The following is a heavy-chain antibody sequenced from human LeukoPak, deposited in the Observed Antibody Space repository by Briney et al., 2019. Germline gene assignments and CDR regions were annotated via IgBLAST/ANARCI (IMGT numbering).Heavy chain of an antibody. CDR2: ISTSGDST. V-gene: IGHV3-64*01. CDR1: GFTSNKYA. D-gene: IGHD2-15*01. J-gene: IGHJ4*02. Sequence: GGSLRLSCAASGFTSNKYALHWVRQAPGKGLEYVSAISTSGDSTYNANSVKGRFTISRDNSKNTLYLQMGSLRAEDMAVYYCARYCNGGDCYSGYDYWGQGTLVTVSP. CDR3: ARYCNGGDCYSGYDY.